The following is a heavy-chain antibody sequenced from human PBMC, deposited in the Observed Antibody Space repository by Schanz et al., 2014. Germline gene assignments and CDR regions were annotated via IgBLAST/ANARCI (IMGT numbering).Heavy chain of an antibody. Sequence: QVQLVQSGAEVKKPGASVKVSCKASGYTFSDYYIHWVRQAPGQGLEWLGRFTHISQKFQGRVTMTRDTSSTTAYMELNSLRSDDTAVYYCVRELSGGTFDYWGQGALVTVSS. D-gene: IGHD1-1*01. CDR1: GYTFSDYY. J-gene: IGHJ4*02. CDR2: FT. V-gene: IGHV1-2*06. CDR3: VRELSGGTFDY.